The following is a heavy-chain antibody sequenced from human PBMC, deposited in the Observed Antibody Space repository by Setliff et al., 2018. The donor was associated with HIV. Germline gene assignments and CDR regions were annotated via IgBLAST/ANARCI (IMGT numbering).Heavy chain of an antibody. J-gene: IGHJ3*02. CDR1: GVSIVSGGFY. CDR2: VYYTGKT. CDR3: ARDLHANYHVVDI. Sequence: SETLSLTCSVSGVSIVSGGFYFSWIRHHPGKGLEWIGTVYYTGKTYYNPSLQSRLTMSAGTSKNQLYLKINSVTAADTAVYFCARDLHANYHVVDIWGPGTMVTVSS. D-gene: IGHD2-15*01. V-gene: IGHV4-31*03.